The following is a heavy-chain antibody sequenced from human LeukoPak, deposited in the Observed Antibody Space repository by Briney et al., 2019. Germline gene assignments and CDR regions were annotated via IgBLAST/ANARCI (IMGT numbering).Heavy chain of an antibody. J-gene: IGHJ4*02. CDR3: ARSPPPLRYFDWLPDY. D-gene: IGHD3-9*01. Sequence: ASVKVSCKASGGTFSSYAISWVRQAPGQGLGWMGGIIPIFGTANYAQKFQGRVTITADESTSTAYMELSSLRSEDTAVYYCARSPPPLRYFDWLPDYWGQGTLVTVSS. V-gene: IGHV1-69*13. CDR1: GGTFSSYA. CDR2: IIPIFGTA.